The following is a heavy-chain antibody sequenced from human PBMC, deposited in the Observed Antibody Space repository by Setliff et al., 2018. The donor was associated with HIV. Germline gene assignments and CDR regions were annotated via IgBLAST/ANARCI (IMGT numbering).Heavy chain of an antibody. CDR3: ASRFLEWLFF. D-gene: IGHD3-3*01. CDR2: IHSGGDT. Sequence: PGGSLRLSCAVSGIRVSLNYMGWVRQAPGKGLEWVSVIHSGGDTYYADSVKGRFTISRDDSNNTLDLQVNTLRTDDTAVYYCASRFLEWLFFWGQGTLVTVSS. J-gene: IGHJ4*02. V-gene: IGHV3-66*02. CDR1: GIRVSLNY.